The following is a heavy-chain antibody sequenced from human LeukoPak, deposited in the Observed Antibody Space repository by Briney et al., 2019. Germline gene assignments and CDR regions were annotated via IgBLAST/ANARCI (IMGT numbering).Heavy chain of an antibody. CDR3: VRGAYYYDTRD. V-gene: IGHV4-4*07. CDR2: VYTSGSI. CDR1: GASISSYY. Sequence: SETLSLTCTVSGASISSYYWSWIRQPAGKGLEWVGRVYTSGSINHNPSLKNRVTMSVDTSKNQFSLKLASVTAADTAIYYCVRGAYYYDTRDWGQGTLVTVSS. D-gene: IGHD3-22*01. J-gene: IGHJ4*02.